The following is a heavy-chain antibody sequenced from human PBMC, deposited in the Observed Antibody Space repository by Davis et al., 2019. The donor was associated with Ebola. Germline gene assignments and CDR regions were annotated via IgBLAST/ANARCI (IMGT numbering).Heavy chain of an antibody. V-gene: IGHV6-1*01. Sequence: HSQTLSLTCAISGDSVSSGITGWNWIRLSPSRGLEWLGRTYYNSKWFSDYAVSVKSRITINPDTSKNQFSLQLNSVTPEDTAVYYCARGWLRTGLDIWGQGTMVIVSS. CDR2: TYYNSKWFS. CDR1: GDSVSSGITG. J-gene: IGHJ3*02. D-gene: IGHD5-24*01. CDR3: ARGWLRTGLDI.